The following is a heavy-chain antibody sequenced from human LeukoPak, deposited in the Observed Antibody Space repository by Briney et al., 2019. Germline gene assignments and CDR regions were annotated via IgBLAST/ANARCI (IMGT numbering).Heavy chain of an antibody. D-gene: IGHD2-21*01. Sequence: SETLSLTCTVSGGSISSGSYYWSWIRQPAGKGLEWIGRIYTSGSTNYNPSLKSRVTISVDTSKNQFSLKLNSVTAADTAVYYCARDPRWVIDAFDIWGQGTMVTVSS. J-gene: IGHJ3*02. CDR3: ARDPRWVIDAFDI. CDR1: GGSISSGSYY. CDR2: IYTSGST. V-gene: IGHV4-61*02.